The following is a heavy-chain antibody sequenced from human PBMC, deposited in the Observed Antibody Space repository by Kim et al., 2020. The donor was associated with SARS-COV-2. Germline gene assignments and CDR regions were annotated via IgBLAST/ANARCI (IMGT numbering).Heavy chain of an antibody. CDR1: GYTFTSYG. Sequence: ASVKVSCKASGYTFTSYGISWVRQAPGQGLEWMGWISAYNGNTNYAQKLQGRVTMTTDTSTSTAYMELRSLRSDDTAVYYCARDYLYCSGGSCHHDPFQHWGQGTLVPV. CDR3: ARDYLYCSGGSCHHDPFQH. D-gene: IGHD2-15*01. J-gene: IGHJ1*01. CDR2: ISAYNGNT. V-gene: IGHV1-18*01.